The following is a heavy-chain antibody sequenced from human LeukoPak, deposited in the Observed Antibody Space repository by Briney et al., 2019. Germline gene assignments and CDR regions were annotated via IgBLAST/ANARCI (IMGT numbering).Heavy chain of an antibody. CDR3: TTDPGQSTFDY. V-gene: IGHV4-4*02. Sequence: SGTLSLTCSVSGGSIRTTTWWSWVRQPPGKGLEWIGDIFHYGTTNYNPSLKSRVTMSVDTSSNQFSLTLNSVTAADTAVYYCTTDPGQSTFDYWGQGTLVTVSS. D-gene: IGHD6-19*01. CDR1: GGSIRTTTW. CDR2: IFHYGTT. J-gene: IGHJ4*02.